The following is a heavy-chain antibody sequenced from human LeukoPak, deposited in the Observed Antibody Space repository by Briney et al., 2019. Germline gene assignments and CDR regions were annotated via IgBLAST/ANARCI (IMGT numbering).Heavy chain of an antibody. CDR1: LVTFYTYS. CDR2: ISSSSRTI. CDR3: ARVSNSNYANDY. Sequence: GGSLRLSRAASLVTFYTYSMNWVRAAPGKGRGCVSYISSSSRTIYYADSVKGRFTISRDNAKNSLYLQMNSLRAEDTAVYYCARVSNSNYANDYWGEGTLVTVSS. J-gene: IGHJ4*02. V-gene: IGHV3-48*01. D-gene: IGHD4-11*01.